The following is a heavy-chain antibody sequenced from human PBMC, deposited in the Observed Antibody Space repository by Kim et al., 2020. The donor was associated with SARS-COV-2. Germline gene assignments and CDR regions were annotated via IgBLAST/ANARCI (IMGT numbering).Heavy chain of an antibody. V-gene: IGHV4-39*01. Sequence: NPSLKSLVSISVDKSKYQFSLKLSSVSAADTAVYYCARPGYSSSWLFDYWGQGTLVTVSS. CDR3: ARPGYSSSWLFDY. D-gene: IGHD6-13*01. J-gene: IGHJ4*02.